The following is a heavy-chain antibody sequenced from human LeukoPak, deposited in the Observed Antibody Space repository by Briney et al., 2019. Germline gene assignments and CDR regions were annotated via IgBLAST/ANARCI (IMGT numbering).Heavy chain of an antibody. CDR2: IYTSGST. Sequence: PSETLSLTCTVSRGSISSGSYYWSWIRQPAGKGLEWIGRIYTSGSTNYNPSLKSRVTISVDTSKNQFSLKLSSVTAADTAVYYCARGGTTTFDYWGQGTLVTVSS. CDR3: ARGGTTTFDY. CDR1: RGSISSGSYY. D-gene: IGHD4-11*01. V-gene: IGHV4-61*02. J-gene: IGHJ4*02.